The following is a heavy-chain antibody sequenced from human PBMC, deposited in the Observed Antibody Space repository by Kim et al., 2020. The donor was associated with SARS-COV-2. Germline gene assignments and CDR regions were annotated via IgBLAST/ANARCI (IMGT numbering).Heavy chain of an antibody. CDR3: ARDGLGIAAAQNPFDY. J-gene: IGHJ4*02. CDR2: IKQDGSEK. Sequence: GGSLRLSCAASGFTFSSYWMSWVRQAPGKGLEWVANIKQDGSEKYYVDSVKGRFTISRDNAKNSLYLQMNSLRAEDTAVYYCARDGLGIAAAQNPFDYWGQGTLVTVSS. V-gene: IGHV3-7*03. CDR1: GFTFSSYW. D-gene: IGHD6-13*01.